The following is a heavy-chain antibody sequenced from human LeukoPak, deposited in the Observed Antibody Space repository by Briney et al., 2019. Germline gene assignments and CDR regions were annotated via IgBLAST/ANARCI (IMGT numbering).Heavy chain of an antibody. V-gene: IGHV4-61*02. CDR2: IYTSGST. J-gene: IGHJ4*02. Sequence: PSETLSLTCTVSGASISSGSSYCSWIRPPAGKGLEWIGRIYTSGSTNYNPSLKSRVTISGDTSKNQFSLKLSSVTAADTAVYYCARTYSSGPFDDWGQGTLVTVSS. CDR3: ARTYSSGPFDD. CDR1: GASISSGSSY. D-gene: IGHD3-22*01.